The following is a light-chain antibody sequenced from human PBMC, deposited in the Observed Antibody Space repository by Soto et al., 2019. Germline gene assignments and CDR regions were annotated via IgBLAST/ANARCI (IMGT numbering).Light chain of an antibody. CDR3: QQRSNWPST. J-gene: IGKJ4*01. CDR2: DAS. CDR1: QSVSSY. Sequence: EIVLTQSPATLSLSPGDRATLSCRASQSVSSYLAWYQQKPGQAPRLLIYDASNRAPGIPARFSGSGSGTDFPLTITSLEPEDFAVYYCQQRSNWPSTFGGGTKVEIK. V-gene: IGKV3-11*01.